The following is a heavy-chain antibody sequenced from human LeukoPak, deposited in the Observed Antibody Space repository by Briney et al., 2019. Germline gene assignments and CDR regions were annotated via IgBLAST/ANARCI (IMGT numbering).Heavy chain of an antibody. CDR2: IYYSGST. Sequence: PSQTLSLTCTVSGGSISSGDYYWSWIRQPPGKGLEWIGNIYYSGSTYYNPSLKSRVTISVNTSKNQFSLKLSAVAAADTAVYYCASRWWEQGRYYYGMDVWGQGTTVTVSS. V-gene: IGHV4-30-4*01. J-gene: IGHJ6*02. CDR1: GGSISSGDYY. D-gene: IGHD1-26*01. CDR3: ASRWWEQGRYYYGMDV.